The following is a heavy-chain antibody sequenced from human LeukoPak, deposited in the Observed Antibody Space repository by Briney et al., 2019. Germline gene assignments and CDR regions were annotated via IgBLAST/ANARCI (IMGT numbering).Heavy chain of an antibody. CDR3: ARDPSRGDYYMDV. V-gene: IGHV4-30-2*01. Sequence: TSQTLSLTCAVSGGSISSGGYSWSWIRQPPGKGLEWIGYIYHSGSTYYNPSLKSRVTISVDRSKNQFSLKLSSVTAADTAVYYCARDPSRGDYYMDVWGKGTTVTVSS. J-gene: IGHJ6*03. CDR2: IYHSGST. CDR1: GGSISSGGYS.